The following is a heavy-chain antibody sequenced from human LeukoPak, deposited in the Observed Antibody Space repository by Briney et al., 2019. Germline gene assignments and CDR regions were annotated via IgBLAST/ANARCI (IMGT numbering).Heavy chain of an antibody. CDR2: IYYSGTT. J-gene: IGHJ4*02. CDR1: AGSVNGGSYY. Sequence: SETLSLTCTVSAGSVNGGSYYWGWIRQPPGKGLEWIGSIYYSGTTYYNPSLRSRVTISLDTSKNQFSLKVSSVIAADTAVYYCARDSLAVRHFDYWGQGFLVTVSS. D-gene: IGHD6-6*01. CDR3: ARDSLAVRHFDY. V-gene: IGHV4-39*07.